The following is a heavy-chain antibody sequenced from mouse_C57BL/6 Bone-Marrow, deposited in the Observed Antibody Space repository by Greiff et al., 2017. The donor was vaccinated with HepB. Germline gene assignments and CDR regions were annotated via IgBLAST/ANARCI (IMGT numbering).Heavy chain of an antibody. D-gene: IGHD1-1*01. CDR3: TDHYYGSSYGEDY. Sequence: EVKLEESGGGLVQPGGSMKLSCVASGFTFSNYWMNWVRQSPEKGLEWVAQIRLKSDNYATHYAESVKGRFTISRDDSKSSVYLQMNNLRAEDTGSYYCTDHYYGSSYGEDYWGQGTTLTVSS. CDR2: IRLKSDNYAT. J-gene: IGHJ2*01. CDR1: GFTFSNYW. V-gene: IGHV6-3*01.